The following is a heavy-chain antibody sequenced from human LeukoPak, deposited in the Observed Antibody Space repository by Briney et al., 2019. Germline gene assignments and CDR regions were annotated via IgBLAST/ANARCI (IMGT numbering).Heavy chain of an antibody. CDR2: IYYSGST. Sequence: PSETLSLTCTVSGGSISSYYWSWIRQPPGKGLEWIGYIYYSGSTNYNPSLKSRVTISVDTSKSQFSLKLSSVTAADTAVYYCARGGWELGLDYWGQGTLVTVSS. D-gene: IGHD1-26*01. J-gene: IGHJ4*02. CDR3: ARGGWELGLDY. V-gene: IGHV4-59*01. CDR1: GGSISSYY.